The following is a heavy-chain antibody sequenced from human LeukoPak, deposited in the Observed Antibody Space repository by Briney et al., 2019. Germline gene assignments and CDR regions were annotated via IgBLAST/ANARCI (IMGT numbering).Heavy chain of an antibody. CDR3: AKDRESVMTMILEVRNYFDY. CDR1: GFTFSSYP. J-gene: IGHJ4*02. D-gene: IGHD3-22*01. CDR2: ISDSGGNT. V-gene: IGHV3-23*01. Sequence: PGGSLRLSCAASGFTFSSYPMSWVRQAPGKGLEWVSTISDSGGNTYYADSVKGRFTISRDNSKNTLYLQMNSLRAEDTAVYYCAKDRESVMTMILEVRNYFDYWGQGTLVTVSS.